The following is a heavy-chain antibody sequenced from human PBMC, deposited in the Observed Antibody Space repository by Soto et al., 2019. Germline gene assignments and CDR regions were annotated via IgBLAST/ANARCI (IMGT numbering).Heavy chain of an antibody. CDR3: ARATSVIVFDY. Sequence: VASVKVSCKASGGTFSSYAISWVRQAPGQGLEWMGGIIPIFGTANYAQKFQGRVTITADESTSTAYMELSSLRSEDTAVYYCARATSVIVFDYWGQGTLLTVSS. V-gene: IGHV1-69*13. CDR1: GGTFSSYA. D-gene: IGHD1-26*01. J-gene: IGHJ4*02. CDR2: IIPIFGTA.